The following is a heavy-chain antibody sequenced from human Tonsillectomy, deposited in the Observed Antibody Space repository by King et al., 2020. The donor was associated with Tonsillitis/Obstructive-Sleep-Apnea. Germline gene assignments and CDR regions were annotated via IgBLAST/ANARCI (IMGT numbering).Heavy chain of an antibody. V-gene: IGHV4-59*12. Sequence: HVQLQESGPGLVKPSATLSLTCNVSGGSIGSYSWTWLRPPPGKGLAWLAYIYESGSTNLNPSLKSRLTISLDTSKKQFSLELTSVTVADTAVYYCARGRASVKNYYMDVWGKGTTVTVSS. CDR2: IYESGST. CDR1: GGSIGSYS. CDR3: ARGRASVKNYYMDV. D-gene: IGHD2/OR15-2a*01. J-gene: IGHJ6*03.